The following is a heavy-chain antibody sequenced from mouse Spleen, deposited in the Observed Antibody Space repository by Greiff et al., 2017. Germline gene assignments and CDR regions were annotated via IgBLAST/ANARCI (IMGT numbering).Heavy chain of an antibody. CDR1: GFTFSDYY. CDR2: INYDGSST. V-gene: IGHV5-16*01. CDR3: ARGGTKGYYFDY. Sequence: DVKLVESEGGLVQPGSSMKLSCTASGFTFSDYYMAWVRQVPEKGLEWVANINYDGSSTYYLDSLKSRFIISRDNAKNILYLQMSSLKSEDTATYYCARGGTKGYYFDYWGQGTTLTVSS. D-gene: IGHD1-3*01. J-gene: IGHJ2*01.